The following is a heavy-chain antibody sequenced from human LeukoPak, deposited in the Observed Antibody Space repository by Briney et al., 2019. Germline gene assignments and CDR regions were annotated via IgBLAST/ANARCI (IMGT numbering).Heavy chain of an antibody. CDR1: GGSIDNHY. CDR3: ARDPSAAGTSIFDY. Sequence: SETLSLTRSVSGGSIDNHYWTWIRRPPGKGLEWIGHIYYSGSTTYNPSLKSRVTISVDTSKNQFSLKLSSVTAADTAVYYCARDPSAAGTSIFDYWGQGTLVTVSS. J-gene: IGHJ4*02. CDR2: IYYSGST. D-gene: IGHD6-13*01. V-gene: IGHV4-59*11.